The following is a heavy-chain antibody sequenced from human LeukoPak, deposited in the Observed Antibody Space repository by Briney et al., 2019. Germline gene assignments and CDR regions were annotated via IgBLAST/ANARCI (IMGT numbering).Heavy chain of an antibody. V-gene: IGHV3-33*01. CDR2: IWYDGSNK. CDR3: ARCPLDYYYYYYMAV. J-gene: IGHJ6*03. D-gene: IGHD1-1*01. Sequence: PGGSLRPSCAASGFTFSSHGMHWVRQAPGKGLEGVAVIWYDGSNKYYADSVKGRFTISRDNSKNTLYLQMTSLRAEDTAVYSCARCPLDYYYYYYMAVWGKGTTVTVSS. CDR1: GFTFSSHG.